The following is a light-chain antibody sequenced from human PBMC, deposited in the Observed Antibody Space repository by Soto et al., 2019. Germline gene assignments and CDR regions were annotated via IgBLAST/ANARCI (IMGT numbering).Light chain of an antibody. J-gene: IGLJ1*01. V-gene: IGLV2-14*01. CDR1: SSDVGGYSY. Sequence: QSALTQPASVSGSPGQSIAISCTGTSSDVGGYSYVSWYQQQPGKAPKLVISDVSNRPSGVSDRFSGSKSGNTASLTISGLQTEDDADYYCASYTTSSTYVFGTGTKLTVL. CDR2: DVS. CDR3: ASYTTSSTYV.